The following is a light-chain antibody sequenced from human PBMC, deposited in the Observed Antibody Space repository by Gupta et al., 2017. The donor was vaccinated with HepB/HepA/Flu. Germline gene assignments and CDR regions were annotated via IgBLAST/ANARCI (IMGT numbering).Light chain of an antibody. Sequence: QSALTPPASVSGSPGQSITISCTGTNSDVGAYNYVSWYQQHPGKVPKLMIYDVTYRPAGVSSRFSGSKSGNTASLTISGLQAEDEGDYFCKSYAGSNIWVFGGGTKLTVL. CDR1: NSDVGAYNY. J-gene: IGLJ3*02. CDR2: DVT. V-gene: IGLV2-14*01. CDR3: KSYAGSNIWV.